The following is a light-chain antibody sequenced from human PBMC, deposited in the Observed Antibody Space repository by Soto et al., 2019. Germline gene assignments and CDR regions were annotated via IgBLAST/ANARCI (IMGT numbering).Light chain of an antibody. CDR3: QQYGSSLT. J-gene: IGKJ3*01. Sequence: TQAPATLSVSPGERAPLSCRASQNVTSNYLAWYQLKPGQAPRLFMYGASSRATGIPDRFSGSGSGTDFTLTISRLEPDVFALYYCQQYGSSLTVGPGTKVDI. V-gene: IGKV3-20*01. CDR1: QNVTSNY. CDR2: GAS.